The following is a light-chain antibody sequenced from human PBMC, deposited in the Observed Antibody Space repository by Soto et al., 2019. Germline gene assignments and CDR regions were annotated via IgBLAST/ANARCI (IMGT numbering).Light chain of an antibody. CDR1: QNISIY. V-gene: IGKV1-27*01. CDR2: AAS. CDR3: QKYNDVSWT. J-gene: IGKJ1*01. Sequence: DIQMTQSPSSLSASVGDRVTITCRASQNISIYLAWYQQKPGKVPKVLIYAASTLQSGVPTRFSGSGSGTDFTLTISSLQPEDAATYYCQKYNDVSWTFGQGTKVEIK.